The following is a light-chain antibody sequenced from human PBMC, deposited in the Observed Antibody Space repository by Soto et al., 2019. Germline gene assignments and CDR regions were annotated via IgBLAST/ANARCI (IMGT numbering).Light chain of an antibody. V-gene: IGLV2-14*01. Sequence: QSALTQPASVSGSPGQSITISCTGTSSDVGGYNYVSWYQQHPGKAPKLMIYEVSNRPSGVSNRFSGSKSGNTASLTISGLQAEDEADYSCSSYTSSSPDWVFGGGTQLTVL. CDR2: EVS. J-gene: IGLJ3*02. CDR1: SSDVGGYNY. CDR3: SSYTSSSPDWV.